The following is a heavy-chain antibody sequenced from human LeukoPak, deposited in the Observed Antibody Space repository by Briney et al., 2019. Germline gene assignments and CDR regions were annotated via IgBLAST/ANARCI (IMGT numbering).Heavy chain of an antibody. CDR3: ARVGTTVVTPFDYGMDV. CDR2: IIPILGIA. D-gene: IGHD4-23*01. J-gene: IGHJ6*02. CDR1: GGTFSSYA. Sequence: SVKVSCKASGGTFSSYAISWVRQAPGQGPEWMGRIIPILGIANYAQKFQGRVTITADKSTSTAYMELSSLRSEDTAVYYCARVGTTVVTPFDYGMDVWGQGTTVTVSS. V-gene: IGHV1-69*04.